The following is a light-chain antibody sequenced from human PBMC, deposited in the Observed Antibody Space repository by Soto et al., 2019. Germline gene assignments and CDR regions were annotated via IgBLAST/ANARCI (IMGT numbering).Light chain of an antibody. CDR2: DVS. CDR1: NSDVGGYNY. Sequence: QSALTQPRSVSGSPGQSVTIPCTGTNSDVGGYNYVSWYQQHPDKAPKVMIYDVSKRPSGVPDRFSGSKSGNTASLTISGLQAEDEADYYCCSYAGSNTLVFGGGTKVTVL. CDR3: CSYAGSNTLV. V-gene: IGLV2-11*01. J-gene: IGLJ2*01.